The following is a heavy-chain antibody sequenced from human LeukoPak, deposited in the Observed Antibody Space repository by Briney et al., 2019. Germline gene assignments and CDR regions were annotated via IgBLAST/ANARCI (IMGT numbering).Heavy chain of an antibody. CDR3: AQYYYDGSGYFLLGSSCFDY. CDR1: GFTFSSYA. Sequence: GGSLRLSCAASGFTFSSYAMNWVRQAPGKGLEWVAYISCSGSSKYYADSVKGRFTISRDNSKNPLSLQMNSLRPEHTAVCYCAQYYYDGSGYFLLGSSCFDYWGQGTLVTVSS. J-gene: IGHJ4*02. D-gene: IGHD3-22*01. CDR2: ISCSGSSK. V-gene: IGHV3-48*03.